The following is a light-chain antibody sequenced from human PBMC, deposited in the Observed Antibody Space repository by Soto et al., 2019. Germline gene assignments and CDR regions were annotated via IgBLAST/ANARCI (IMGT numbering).Light chain of an antibody. J-gene: IGLJ2*01. CDR1: SSDVGGYNY. V-gene: IGLV2-11*01. Sequence: QSALTQPRSVSGSPGQSVTISCTGASSDVGGYNYVSWYQQHPGKAPQLMIYDVSKRPSGVPDRFSGSKSGNTASLTISGLQAEDEADYYCCSYAGSYTLLFGGGTKLTVL. CDR3: CSYAGSYTLL. CDR2: DVS.